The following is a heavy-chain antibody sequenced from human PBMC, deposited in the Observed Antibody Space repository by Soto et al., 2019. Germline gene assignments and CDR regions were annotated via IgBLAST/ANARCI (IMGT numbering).Heavy chain of an antibody. D-gene: IGHD2-2*01. CDR2: IYYTGST. CDR3: ARVSGIVVVPTAKDPHYYYMDV. J-gene: IGHJ6*03. V-gene: IGHV4-31*03. CDR1: GGSISGGPYY. Sequence: QVQLQESGPGLVKPSQTLSLTCTVSGGSISGGPYYWTWIRQHPGSGLEWIGYIYYTGSTYYNPSLKRRVIMSVDTSNNQLALKLSSVTAADTAVYFCARVSGIVVVPTAKDPHYYYMDVWGKGTTVTVSS.